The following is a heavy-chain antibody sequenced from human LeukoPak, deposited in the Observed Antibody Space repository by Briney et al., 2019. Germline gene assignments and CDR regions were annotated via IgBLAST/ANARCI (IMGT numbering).Heavy chain of an antibody. Sequence: GGSLRLSCAASGFTFSSYWMSWVRQAPGKGLEWVSYISSSGSTIYYADPVKGRFTTSRDNTKNSLYLQMNSRTAEDTAVYYCARSDYYGSGSYYNYYYMDVWGKGTTVTVSS. D-gene: IGHD3-10*01. V-gene: IGHV3-48*04. J-gene: IGHJ6*03. CDR1: GFTFSSYW. CDR2: ISSSGSTI. CDR3: ARSDYYGSGSYYNYYYMDV.